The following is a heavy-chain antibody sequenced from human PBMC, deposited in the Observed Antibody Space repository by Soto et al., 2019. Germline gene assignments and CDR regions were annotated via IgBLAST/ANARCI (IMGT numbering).Heavy chain of an antibody. Sequence: QVHLVQSGPEVKKPGASVKVSCKASGYTFTGNSLHWVRQAPGQGLEWMGWINPNNGGTNYAQKFRGWVTITRDTSISTANMDLSRLKSDDTAVYYGAIQRSGVVYWGQGTQVTVSS. CDR1: GYTFTGNS. CDR3: AIQRSGVVY. V-gene: IGHV1-2*04. CDR2: INPNNGGT. J-gene: IGHJ4*02. D-gene: IGHD2-15*01.